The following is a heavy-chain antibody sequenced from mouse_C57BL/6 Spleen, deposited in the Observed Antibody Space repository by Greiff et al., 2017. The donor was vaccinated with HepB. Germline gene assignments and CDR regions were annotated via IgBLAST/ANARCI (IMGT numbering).Heavy chain of an antibody. CDR2: ISYDGSN. V-gene: IGHV3-6*01. J-gene: IGHJ4*01. CDR3: ARRDYYGSSDAMDY. D-gene: IGHD1-1*01. Sequence: DVKLVESGPGLVKPSQSLSLTCSVTGYSITSGYYWNWIRQFPGNKLEWMGYISYDGSNNYNPSLKNRISITRDTSKNQFFLKLNSVTTEDTATYYCARRDYYGSSDAMDYWGQGTSVTVSS. CDR1: GYSITSGYY.